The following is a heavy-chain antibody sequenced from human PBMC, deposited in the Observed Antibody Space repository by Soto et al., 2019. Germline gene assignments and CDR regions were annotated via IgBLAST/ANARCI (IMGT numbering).Heavy chain of an antibody. CDR2: ISSSSDYI. J-gene: IGHJ5*02. V-gene: IGHV3-21*01. Sequence: EVQLVESGGGLVKPGGSLRLSCAASGFTFSTYSKNWVRQAPGKGLEWVSSISSSSDYIYYADSVKGRFTISRDNAKNSLYLQMNSLSDEDTAVYYCASGGTTGTTATNWFDPWGQGTLVTVSS. CDR1: GFTFSTYS. D-gene: IGHD1-1*01. CDR3: ASGGTTGTTATNWFDP.